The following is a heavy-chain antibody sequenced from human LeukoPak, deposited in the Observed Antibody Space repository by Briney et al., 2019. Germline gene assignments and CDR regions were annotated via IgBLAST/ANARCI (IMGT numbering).Heavy chain of an antibody. D-gene: IGHD1/OR15-1a*01. J-gene: IGHJ6*04. CDR1: GFPFSNSW. Sequence: PGGSLRLSCAVSGFPFSNSWMYWVRQAPGKGLEGVANINKDGGGISYVDSVKGRFIISRDNARNSLYLQMNGLRVEDTAVYFCAGGNSMDVWGKGTAVTVSS. CDR2: INKDGGGI. V-gene: IGHV3-7*03. CDR3: AGGNSMDV.